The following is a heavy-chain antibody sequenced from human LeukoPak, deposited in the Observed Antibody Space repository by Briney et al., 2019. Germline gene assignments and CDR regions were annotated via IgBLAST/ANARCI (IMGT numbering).Heavy chain of an antibody. CDR1: GFTFNVYS. Sequence: GGSLRLSCAASGFTFNVYSMNWVRQAPGKGLEWVSFISSSLDSSMYYADSVKGRFTISRDNAKNSLYLQMNSLRAEDTAVYYCARGVRDILSGYYTDYYFYYMDVWGKGTTVTISS. CDR3: ARGVRDILSGYYTDYYFYYMDV. V-gene: IGHV3-48*01. CDR2: ISSSLDSSM. J-gene: IGHJ6*03. D-gene: IGHD3-3*01.